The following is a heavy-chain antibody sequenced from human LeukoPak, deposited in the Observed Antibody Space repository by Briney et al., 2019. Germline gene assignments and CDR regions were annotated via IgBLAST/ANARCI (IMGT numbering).Heavy chain of an antibody. Sequence: PGGSLRLSCAASGFTFSSYAMHWVRQAPGKGLEWVAVISYDGSNKYYADSVKGRFTISRDNSKNTLYLQMNSLRAEDTAVYYCARSVSRGYCSSTSCQIDYWGQGTQVTVSS. CDR3: ARSVSRGYCSSTSCQIDY. V-gene: IGHV3-30*04. J-gene: IGHJ4*02. D-gene: IGHD2-2*01. CDR2: ISYDGSNK. CDR1: GFTFSSYA.